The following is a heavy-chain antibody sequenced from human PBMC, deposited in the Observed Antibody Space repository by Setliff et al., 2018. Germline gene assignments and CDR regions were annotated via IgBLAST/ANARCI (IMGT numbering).Heavy chain of an antibody. CDR3: SRLVRFCIRTSCQRLSGGEF. CDR1: GYTFTNYG. J-gene: IGHJ4*02. V-gene: IGHV1-18*01. Sequence: ASVKVSCKTSGYTFTNYGITWVRQAPGQGLEWMGWINNYSFKTNYPQKFLGRVTVTTDTSTGTAYMELGSLTSDDTAIYYCSRLVRFCIRTSCQRLSGGEFWGQGTLVTVSS. D-gene: IGHD2-2*01. CDR2: INNYSFKT.